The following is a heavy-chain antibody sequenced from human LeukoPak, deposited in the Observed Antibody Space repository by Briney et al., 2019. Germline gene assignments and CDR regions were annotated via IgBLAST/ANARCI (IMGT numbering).Heavy chain of an antibody. Sequence: SETLSLTCTVSGGSISRYYWSWIRQPPGKGLEWIGYIYYSGSTNYTPSLKSRVPTSVDTSKNQFSLKLSSVTAADTAVYYCARDPRYCSGGSCYSTDDAFDIWGQGTMVTVSS. D-gene: IGHD2-15*01. J-gene: IGHJ3*02. V-gene: IGHV4-59*01. CDR3: ARDPRYCSGGSCYSTDDAFDI. CDR2: IYYSGST. CDR1: GGSISRYY.